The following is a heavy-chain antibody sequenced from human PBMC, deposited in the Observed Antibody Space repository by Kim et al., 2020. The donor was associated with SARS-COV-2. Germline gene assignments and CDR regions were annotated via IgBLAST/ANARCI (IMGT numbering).Heavy chain of an antibody. CDR2: ANNDGRST. CDR1: GFTFSSYW. V-gene: IGHV3-74*01. CDR3: VRGPQGTYDY. Sequence: GGSLRLSCTASGFTFSSYWMHWVRQAPGEGLVWVARANNDGRSTSYADSVRGRFTISRDNAKNTLDLQMNSLRAEDTAVYYGVRGPQGTYDYWGQGTLVTVSS. J-gene: IGHJ4*02.